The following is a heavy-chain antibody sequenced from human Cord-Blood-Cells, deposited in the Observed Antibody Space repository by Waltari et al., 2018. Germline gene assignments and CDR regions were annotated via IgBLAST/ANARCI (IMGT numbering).Heavy chain of an antibody. Sequence: SYDINWVRQATGQGLEWMGWINPNSGNTGYAQKFQGRVTITRNTSISTAYMELSSLRSEDTAVYYCARGAGGFDAFDIWGQGTMVTVSS. J-gene: IGHJ3*02. CDR1: SYD. CDR3: ARGAGGFDAFDI. V-gene: IGHV1-8*03. D-gene: IGHD3-16*01. CDR2: INPNSGNT.